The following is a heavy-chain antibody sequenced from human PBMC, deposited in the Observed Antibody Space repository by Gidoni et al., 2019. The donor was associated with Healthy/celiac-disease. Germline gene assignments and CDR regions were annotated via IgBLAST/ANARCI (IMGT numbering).Heavy chain of an antibody. CDR2: INPNSGGT. Sequence: QVQLVQSGAEVQQPGASVKVSCKASGYTFTGYYMHWVRQAPGQGLEWMGWINPNSGGTNYAQKFQGRVTMTRDTSISTAYMELSRLRSDDTAVYYCARDSRLYDFWSGQNWFDPWGQGTLVTVSS. J-gene: IGHJ5*02. D-gene: IGHD3-3*01. V-gene: IGHV1-2*02. CDR1: GYTFTGYY. CDR3: ARDSRLYDFWSGQNWFDP.